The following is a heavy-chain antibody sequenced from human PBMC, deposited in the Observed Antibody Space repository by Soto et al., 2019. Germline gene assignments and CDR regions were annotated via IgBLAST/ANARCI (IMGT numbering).Heavy chain of an antibody. J-gene: IGHJ4*02. V-gene: IGHV3-30*18. CDR1: GFTFSSGG. CDR2: ISYDGSNK. Sequence: GGSLRLSCAASGFTFSSGGMHWVRQAPGKGLEWVAVISYDGSNKYYANSVKGRFTISTDNSKNTLYLQINSLRAEDTAVYYCAKASYSYFDYSGQGTLVTVSS. CDR3: AKASYSYFDY. D-gene: IGHD2-21*01.